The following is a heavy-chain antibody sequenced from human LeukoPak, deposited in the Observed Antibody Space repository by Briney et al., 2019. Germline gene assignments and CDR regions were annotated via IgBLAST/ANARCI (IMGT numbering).Heavy chain of an antibody. V-gene: IGHV4-59*01. J-gene: IGHJ5*02. D-gene: IGHD3-9*01. CDR3: ARGGTYNDILSFDA. CDR1: GGSISYYY. CDR2: SYYTGGT. Sequence: PSETLSLTCTVSGGSISYYYWTWIRQSPGKGLEWIGQSYYTGGTYYNPSLKRRVTISVDTYRNQFSLNLTSVTAADPAVYHCARGGTYNDILSFDAWGQGTLVTVSS.